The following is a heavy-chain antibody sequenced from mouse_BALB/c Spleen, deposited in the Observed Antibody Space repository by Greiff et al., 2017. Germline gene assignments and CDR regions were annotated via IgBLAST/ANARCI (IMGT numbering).Heavy chain of an antibody. Sequence: EVQVVESGGDLVKPGGSLKLSCAASGFTFSSYGMSWVRQTPDKRLEWVATISSGGSYTYYPDSVKGRFTISRDNAKNTLYLQMSSLKSEDTAMYYCARHVQEDYGYSWFAYWGQGTLVTVSA. D-gene: IGHD1-2*01. CDR1: GFTFSSYG. V-gene: IGHV5-6*01. CDR3: ARHVQEDYGYSWFAY. J-gene: IGHJ3*01. CDR2: ISSGGSYT.